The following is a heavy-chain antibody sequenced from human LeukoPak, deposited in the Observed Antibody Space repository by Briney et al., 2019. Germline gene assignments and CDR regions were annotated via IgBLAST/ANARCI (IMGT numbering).Heavy chain of an antibody. CDR3: ALAGGLDDAFDI. CDR1: GGSISSYY. J-gene: IGHJ3*02. Sequence: SETLSPTCTVSGGSISSYYWSWIRQPPGKGLEWIGYIYYSGSTNYNPSLKSRVTISVDTSKNQFSLKLSSVTAADTAVYYCALAGGLDDAFDIWGQGTMVTVSS. CDR2: IYYSGST. D-gene: IGHD6-19*01. V-gene: IGHV4-59*01.